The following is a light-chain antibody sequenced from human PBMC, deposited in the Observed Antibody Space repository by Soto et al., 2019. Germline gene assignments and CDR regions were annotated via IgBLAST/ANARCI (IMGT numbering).Light chain of an antibody. CDR2: VNSDGSH. CDR1: SGHNSYA. CDR3: QAWASGIGV. V-gene: IGLV4-69*02. Sequence: QSVLTQSPSASASLGASVKLTCTLSSGHNSYAIVWHQQQPEKGPRYLLKVNSDGSHTKGDGIPDRFSGSSSGAERYLTISSLQSEDEADYYCQAWASGIGVFGTGTKLTVL. J-gene: IGLJ1*01.